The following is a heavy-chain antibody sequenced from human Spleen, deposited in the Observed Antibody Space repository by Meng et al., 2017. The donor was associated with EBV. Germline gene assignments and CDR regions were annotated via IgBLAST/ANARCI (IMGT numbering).Heavy chain of an antibody. D-gene: IGHD3-10*01. V-gene: IGHV1-69*01. J-gene: IGHJ5*02. CDR2: IIPIFSTP. CDR3: ASESPDRFIDP. CDR1: GGTLSRYA. Sequence: QVQLVQSGAEGKKRVCSLKVPCKASGGTLSRYAISWVRQAPGEGLEVMGGIIPIFSTPHYAQKFQDRVTITADLSTSTAYMELSSLTSEDTAMYFCASESPDRFIDPWGQGTLVTVSS.